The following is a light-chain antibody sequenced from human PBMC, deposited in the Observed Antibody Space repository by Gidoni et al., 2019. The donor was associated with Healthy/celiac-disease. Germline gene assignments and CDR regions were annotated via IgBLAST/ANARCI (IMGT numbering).Light chain of an antibody. Sequence: EIVLTQSPGNLSLSPGERATLSCRASQSVSSSYLAWYQQKPGQAPRLLIYGASSRATGIPDRFSGSGSGTDFTLTISRLEPEDFAVYYCQQYGSSSWTFGQGPKVEIK. J-gene: IGKJ1*01. CDR2: GAS. CDR1: QSVSSSY. V-gene: IGKV3-20*01. CDR3: QQYGSSSWT.